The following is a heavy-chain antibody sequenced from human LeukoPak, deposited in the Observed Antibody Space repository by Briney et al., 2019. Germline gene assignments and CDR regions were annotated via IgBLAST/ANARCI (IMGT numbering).Heavy chain of an antibody. Sequence: SGRSLRLSCAASGFTFSSYAMHWVRQAPGKGLEWVAVISYDGSNKYYADSVKGRFTISRDNSKNTLYLQVNSLRAEDTAVYYCARDMGATIILSAFDIWGQGTMVTVSS. J-gene: IGHJ3*02. CDR3: ARDMGATIILSAFDI. D-gene: IGHD5-24*01. CDR1: GFTFSSYA. V-gene: IGHV3-30-3*01. CDR2: ISYDGSNK.